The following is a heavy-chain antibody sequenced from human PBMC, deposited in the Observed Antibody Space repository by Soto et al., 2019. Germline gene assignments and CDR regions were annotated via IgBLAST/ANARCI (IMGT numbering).Heavy chain of an antibody. J-gene: IGHJ6*02. CDR2: IWYDGSNK. CDR3: ARDQGDYLEGYGMDV. Sequence: GGSLRLSCAASGFTFSSYGMHGVRQAPGKGLEWVAVIWYDGSNKYYADSVKGRFTISRDNSKNTLYLQMNSLRAEDTAVYYCARDQGDYLEGYGMDVWGQGTTVTVSS. CDR1: GFTFSSYG. V-gene: IGHV3-33*01. D-gene: IGHD4-17*01.